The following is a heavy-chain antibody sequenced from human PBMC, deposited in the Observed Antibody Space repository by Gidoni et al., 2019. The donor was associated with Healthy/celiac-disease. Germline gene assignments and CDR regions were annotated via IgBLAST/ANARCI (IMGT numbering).Heavy chain of an antibody. CDR1: GGSFSGYY. Sequence: QVQLQQWGAGLLKPSETLSLTCAVYGGSFSGYYWSWIRQPPGKGLEWIGEINHSGSTNYNPSLKSRVTISVDTSKNQFSLKLSSVTAADTAVYYCAGRHPEGSGYRSGYWCFDLWGRGTLVTVSS. CDR2: INHSGST. D-gene: IGHD3-3*01. J-gene: IGHJ2*01. CDR3: AGRHPEGSGYRSGYWCFDL. V-gene: IGHV4-34*01.